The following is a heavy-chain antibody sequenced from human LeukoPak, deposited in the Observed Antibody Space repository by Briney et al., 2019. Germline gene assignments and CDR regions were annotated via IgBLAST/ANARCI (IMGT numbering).Heavy chain of an antibody. D-gene: IGHD6-19*01. J-gene: IGHJ4*02. V-gene: IGHV3-64D*09. CDR3: ARDPSAVAGYFDS. CDR1: GFTFSSYA. CDR2: ISSNGGST. Sequence: GGSLRLSCSASGFTFSSYAMHWVRQAPGKGLEYVSAISSNGGSTYYADSVKGRFTISRDNSKNTLYLQMSSLRAEDTAVYYCARDPSAVAGYFDSWGQGTLVTVSP.